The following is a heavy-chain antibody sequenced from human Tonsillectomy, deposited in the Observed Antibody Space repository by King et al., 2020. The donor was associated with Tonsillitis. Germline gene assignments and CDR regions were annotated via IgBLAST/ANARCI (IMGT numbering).Heavy chain of an antibody. CDR1: GFIFNTYG. CDR2: IRYDGSNK. CDR3: AKDAGGGYGY. V-gene: IGHV3-30*02. Sequence: VQLVESGGGVVQPGGSLRLSCAASGFIFNTYGMHWVRQAPGKGLEWVAFIRYDGSNKYYADSVKGRFTISRDNSKNTLYLQMNSLGLEDTAVYYCAKDAGGGYGYWGQGTLVTVSS. J-gene: IGHJ4*02. D-gene: IGHD3-16*01.